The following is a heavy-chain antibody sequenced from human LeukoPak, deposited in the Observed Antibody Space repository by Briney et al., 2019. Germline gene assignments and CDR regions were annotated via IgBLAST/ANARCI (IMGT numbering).Heavy chain of an antibody. D-gene: IGHD3-22*01. Sequence: SGPTLVNPTQTLTLTCTFSGFSLSTSGVGVGWIRQPPVKALEWLALIYWDDDKRYSPSLKSRLTITKDTSKNQVVLTMTNMDPVDTATYYCAHSRPVYDSSGYYRAYYFDYWGQGTLVTVSS. CDR2: IYWDDDK. J-gene: IGHJ4*02. CDR3: AHSRPVYDSSGYYRAYYFDY. CDR1: GFSLSTSGVG. V-gene: IGHV2-5*02.